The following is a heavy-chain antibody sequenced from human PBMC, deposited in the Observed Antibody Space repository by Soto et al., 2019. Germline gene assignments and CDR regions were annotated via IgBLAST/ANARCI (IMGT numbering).Heavy chain of an antibody. V-gene: IGHV3-53*01. Sequence: EVQLVESGGGLIQPGGSLRLSCAASGFTVSSNYMSWFRQAPGKGLEWFSVIYSGGSTYYADSVKGRFTISRDNSKNTLDLQMNSLRAEDTAVYYCARWASIAAAGTRWFDPWGQGTMVTVSS. CDR3: ARWASIAAAGTRWFDP. J-gene: IGHJ5*02. CDR2: IYSGGST. D-gene: IGHD6-13*01. CDR1: GFTVSSNY.